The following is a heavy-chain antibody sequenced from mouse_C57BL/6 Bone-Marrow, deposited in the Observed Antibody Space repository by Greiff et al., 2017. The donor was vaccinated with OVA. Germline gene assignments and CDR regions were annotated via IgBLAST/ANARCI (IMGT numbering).Heavy chain of an antibody. CDR1: GYTFTSYW. CDR2: IDPENGDT. Sequence: VQLQQSGAELVMPGASVKLSCKASGYTFTSYWMHWVKQRPGQGLEWIGWIDPENGDTEYASKFQGKATITADTSSNTAYLQLSSLTSEDTAVYYCTTGSEVDYWGQGTTLTVSS. V-gene: IGHV14-4*01. J-gene: IGHJ2*01. CDR3: TTGSEVDY.